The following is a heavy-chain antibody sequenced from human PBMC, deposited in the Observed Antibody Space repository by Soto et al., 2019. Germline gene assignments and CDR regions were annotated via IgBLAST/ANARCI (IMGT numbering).Heavy chain of an antibody. J-gene: IGHJ4*02. CDR1: GYTFTSYA. V-gene: IGHV1-3*01. D-gene: IGHD6-19*01. Sequence: QVQLVQSGAEVKKPGASVKVSCKASGYTFTSYAIHWVRQAPGQRLEWMGWINAGNGNTKYSQKFQDRVTITRDTSTSTAYMELSSLRSEDTAVYYCARDLGGWPDYWGQGTLVTVSS. CDR3: ARDLGGWPDY. CDR2: INAGNGNT.